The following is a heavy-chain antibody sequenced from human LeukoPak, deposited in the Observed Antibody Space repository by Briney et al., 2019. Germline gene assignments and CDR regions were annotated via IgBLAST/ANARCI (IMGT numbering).Heavy chain of an antibody. Sequence: SETLSLTCTVSGGSISSYYWRWIRQPPGKGLEWIGYIYYSGSTNYNPSLKSRVTISVDTSKNQFSLKLSSVTAADTAVYYCARVVYYDILEGMDVWGQGTTVTVSS. V-gene: IGHV4-59*08. CDR1: GGSISSYY. J-gene: IGHJ6*02. D-gene: IGHD3-9*01. CDR3: ARVVYYDILEGMDV. CDR2: IYYSGST.